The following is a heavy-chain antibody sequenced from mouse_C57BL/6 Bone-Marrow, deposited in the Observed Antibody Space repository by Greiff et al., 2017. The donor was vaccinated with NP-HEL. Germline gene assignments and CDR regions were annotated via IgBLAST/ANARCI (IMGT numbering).Heavy chain of an antibody. Sequence: VQLQQSGPGLVKPSQSLSLTCSVTGYSITSGYYWNWIRQFPGNKLEWMGYISYDGSNNYNPSLKNRISITRDTSKNQFFLKLNSVTTEDTATYYCARHLSHYYGRDAMDYWGQGTSVTVSS. J-gene: IGHJ4*01. V-gene: IGHV3-6*01. CDR1: GYSITSGYY. CDR3: ARHLSHYYGRDAMDY. D-gene: IGHD1-1*01. CDR2: ISYDGSN.